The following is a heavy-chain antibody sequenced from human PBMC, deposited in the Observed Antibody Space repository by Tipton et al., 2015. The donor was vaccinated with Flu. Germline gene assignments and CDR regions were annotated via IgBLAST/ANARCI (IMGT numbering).Heavy chain of an antibody. V-gene: IGHV3-7*01. D-gene: IGHD6-13*01. CDR3: VGAIAAAVSV. J-gene: IGHJ4*02. CDR1: EFIFSTYW. CDR2: VKQDGSVK. Sequence: SLRLSCAGSEFIFSTYWMSWVRQAPGKGLEWVANVKQDGSVKYYVDSVKGRFTISRDNAKNSLYLQMNSLRAEDTAVYFCVGAIAAAVSVWGQGTLVTVSS.